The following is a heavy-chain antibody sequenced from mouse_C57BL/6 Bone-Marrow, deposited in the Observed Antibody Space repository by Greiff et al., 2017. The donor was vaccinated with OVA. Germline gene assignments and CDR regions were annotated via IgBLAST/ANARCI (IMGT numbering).Heavy chain of an antibody. CDR1: GFTFSSYT. J-gene: IGHJ3*01. Sequence: EVQLVESGGGLVKPGGSLKLSCAASGFTFSSYTMSWVRQTPEKRLEWVATISGGGGNTYYPDSVKGRFTISRDNAKNTLYLQMSSLRSEDTALYYCARQLGRRAWFAYWGQGTLVTVSA. D-gene: IGHD4-1*01. CDR2: ISGGGGNT. V-gene: IGHV5-9*01. CDR3: ARQLGRRAWFAY.